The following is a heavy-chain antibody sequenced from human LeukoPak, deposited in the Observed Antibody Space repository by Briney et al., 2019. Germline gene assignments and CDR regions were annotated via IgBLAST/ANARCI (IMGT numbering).Heavy chain of an antibody. CDR2: ISGSGGST. CDR1: GFTFSSYA. CDR3: AKDHDYDILTGYSPHDAFDI. D-gene: IGHD3-9*01. J-gene: IGHJ3*02. V-gene: IGHV3-23*01. Sequence: GGSLRLSCAASGFTFSSYAMSWVRQAPGKGLEWVSAISGSGGSTYYADSVKGRFTISRDNSKNTLYLQMNSLRAEDTAVYYCAKDHDYDILTGYSPHDAFDIWGQGTMVTVSS.